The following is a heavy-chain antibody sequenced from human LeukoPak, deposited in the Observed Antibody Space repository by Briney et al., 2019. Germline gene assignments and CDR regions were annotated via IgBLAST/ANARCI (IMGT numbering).Heavy chain of an antibody. D-gene: IGHD6-19*01. CDR2: IYSSGGT. CDR3: AKDSSGPAF. V-gene: IGHV3-23*01. Sequence: GGSLRLSCAASGFTFNTYAMSWVRQAPGKGLEWVSVIYSSGGTFYSESVKGRFTISRDYSKNTLYLQMNSLRVDDTAVYYCAKDSSGPAFWGQGTLVTVSS. J-gene: IGHJ4*02. CDR1: GFTFNTYA.